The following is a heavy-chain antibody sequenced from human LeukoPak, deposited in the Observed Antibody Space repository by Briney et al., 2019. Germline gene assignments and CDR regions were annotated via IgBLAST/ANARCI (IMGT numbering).Heavy chain of an antibody. V-gene: IGHV4-59*01. CDR1: GGSISSYY. J-gene: IGHJ6*02. Sequence: SETLSLTCTVPGGSISSYYWSWIRQPPGKGLEWIGYIYYSGSTNYNPSLKSRVTISVDTSKNQFSLKLSSVTAAGTAVYYCARAAGIAAAGNYYYYGMDVWGQGTTVTVSS. CDR3: ARAAGIAAAGNYYYYGMDV. D-gene: IGHD6-13*01. CDR2: IYYSGST.